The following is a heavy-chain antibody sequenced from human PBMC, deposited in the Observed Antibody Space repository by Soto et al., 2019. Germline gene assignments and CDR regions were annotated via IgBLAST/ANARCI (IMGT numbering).Heavy chain of an antibody. V-gene: IGHV1-46*01. D-gene: IGHD3-3*02. CDR3: ARGGATIFGVIDS. CDR2: FLASGGNT. Sequence: ASVEVSCKASGYSFFSYYIHWVRQAPGQGLEWMGRFLASGGNTFYAQRFRGRVSMTRDTSSTNTVSLELTSLTSDDTAVYYCARGGATIFGVIDSWGQGTRVTVSS. CDR1: GYSFFSYY. J-gene: IGHJ4*02.